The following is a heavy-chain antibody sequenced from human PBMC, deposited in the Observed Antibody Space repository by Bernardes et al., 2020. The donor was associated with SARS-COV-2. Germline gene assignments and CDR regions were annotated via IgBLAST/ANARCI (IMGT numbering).Heavy chain of an antibody. CDR1: GFTFSNYG. CDR2: ITYDGTYK. CDR3: AKEDYYDTSRWFDP. D-gene: IGHD3-22*01. Sequence: GGSLRLSCEASGFTFSNYGIHWVRQAPGKGLEWVAVITYDGTYKFYGDSVKGRFSVSRDNSQNTVYLQINNLRLEDTAVYYCAKEDYYDTSRWFDPWGQGTLVTVSS. V-gene: IGHV3-30*18. J-gene: IGHJ5*02.